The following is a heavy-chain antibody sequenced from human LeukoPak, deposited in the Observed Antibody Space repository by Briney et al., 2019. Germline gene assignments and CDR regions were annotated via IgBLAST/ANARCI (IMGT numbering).Heavy chain of an antibody. CDR3: ARDSGGLDY. CDR2: VYSGGST. D-gene: IGHD4-23*01. J-gene: IGHJ4*02. CDR1: GVTVSTNH. V-gene: IGHV3-66*01. Sequence: HPGGSLRLSCAASGVTVSTNHMSWVRQAPRKGLEWVSIVYSGGSTYYADSVKGRFTISRDNSKNTLYLQMNSLRAGDTAVYYCARDSGGLDYWGQGTLVTVSS.